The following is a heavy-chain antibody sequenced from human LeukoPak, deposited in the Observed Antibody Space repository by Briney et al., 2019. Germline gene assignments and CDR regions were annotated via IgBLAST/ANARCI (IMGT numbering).Heavy chain of an antibody. V-gene: IGHV3-11*05. D-gene: IGHD6-19*01. CDR2: ISSGSSYT. J-gene: IGHJ4*02. CDR1: GFTFSDYY. CDR3: ARAYDSSGWYTYYFDY. Sequence: PGGSLRLSCAASGFTFSDYYMSWIRQAPGKGLEWVSYISSGSSYTNYADSVKGRFTISRDNAKNSLYLQMNSLRAEDTAVYYCARAYDSSGWYTYYFDYWGQGTLVTVSS.